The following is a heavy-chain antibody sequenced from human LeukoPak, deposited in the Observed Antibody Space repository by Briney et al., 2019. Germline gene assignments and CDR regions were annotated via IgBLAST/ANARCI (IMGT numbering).Heavy chain of an antibody. Sequence: GGSLRLSCAASGFTFSSYAMHWVRQAPGKGLEWVAVISYDGSNKYYADSVKGRFTISRDNSKNTLYLQMNSLRAEDTAVYYCARVRLWLKVYDAFDIWGQGTMVTVSS. D-gene: IGHD4/OR15-4a*01. CDR1: GFTFSSYA. CDR3: ARVRLWLKVYDAFDI. CDR2: ISYDGSNK. V-gene: IGHV3-30-3*01. J-gene: IGHJ3*02.